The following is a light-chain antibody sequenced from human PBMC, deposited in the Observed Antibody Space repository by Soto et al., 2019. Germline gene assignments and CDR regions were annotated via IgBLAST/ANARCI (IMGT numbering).Light chain of an antibody. CDR3: QQGDSFPLT. Sequence: DIQMTQSPSSVSASVGDRVTITCRASQDINYSLAWFQQKPGEAPRLLIYSASSLHSGVPSRFSGSGSGTDFTLTINRLQPEDFATYFCQQGDSFPLTFGGGTKVEIK. J-gene: IGKJ4*01. CDR2: SAS. V-gene: IGKV1-12*01. CDR1: QDINYS.